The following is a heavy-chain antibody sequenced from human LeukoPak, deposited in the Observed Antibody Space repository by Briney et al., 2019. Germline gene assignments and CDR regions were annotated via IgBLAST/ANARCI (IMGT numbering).Heavy chain of an antibody. J-gene: IGHJ4*02. CDR3: ARNLGYGYVDY. Sequence: PSETLSLTCSVSGCSISSYYWSWIRQPPGKGLEWIGYISYSGSTSYNPSLRSRVTMSLDTSEERFSMRLSSVTAADTAVYYCARNLGYGYVDYWGQGTLVTVSS. V-gene: IGHV4-59*01. CDR1: GCSISSYY. D-gene: IGHD5-18*01. CDR2: ISYSGST.